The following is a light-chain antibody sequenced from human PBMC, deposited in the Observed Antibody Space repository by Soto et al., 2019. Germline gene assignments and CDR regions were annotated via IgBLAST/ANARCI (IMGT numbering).Light chain of an antibody. CDR2: GDN. J-gene: IGLJ1*01. CDR3: QSYDSSLTTFV. CDR1: SSNIGAEYD. V-gene: IGLV1-40*01. Sequence: QSVLTQPPSVSGAPGQRVAISCTVRSSNIGAEYDVHWYQQLPGTAPKRLIYGDNNRPSGVPDRFSGSKSGTSASLAITGLQPEDEADYYCQSYDSSLTTFVFGTGTKVTV.